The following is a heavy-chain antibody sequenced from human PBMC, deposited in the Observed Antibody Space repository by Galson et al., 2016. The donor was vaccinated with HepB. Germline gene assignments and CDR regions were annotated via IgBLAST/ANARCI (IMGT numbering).Heavy chain of an antibody. D-gene: IGHD5-12*01. V-gene: IGHV6-1*01. CDR1: GDSVSGKSAA. J-gene: IGHJ6*02. Sequence: CAISGDSVSGKSAAWNWIRHSPSRGLEWLGRTYHTSNWYNDYALSVKSRITINPDTSKNQFSLQLNSVTPEDTAVYYCARVRSGYSGYANPYYYGMDVWGQGTTVTVSS. CDR2: TYHTSNWYN. CDR3: ARVRSGYSGYANPYYYGMDV.